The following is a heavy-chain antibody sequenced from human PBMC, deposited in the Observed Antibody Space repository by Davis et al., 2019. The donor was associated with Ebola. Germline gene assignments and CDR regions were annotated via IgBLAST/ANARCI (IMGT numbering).Heavy chain of an antibody. CDR1: GFTFSSYA. V-gene: IGHV3-7*01. CDR2: IKQDGSEK. J-gene: IGHJ6*04. Sequence: GGSLRLSCAASGFTFSSYAMHWVRQAPGKGLEWVANIKQDGSEKYYVDSVKGRFTISRDNAKNSLYLQMNSLRAEDTAVYYCARDQAVVYCSGGSCYSWSDYYGMDVWGKGTTVTVSS. CDR3: ARDQAVVYCSGGSCYSWSDYYGMDV. D-gene: IGHD2-15*01.